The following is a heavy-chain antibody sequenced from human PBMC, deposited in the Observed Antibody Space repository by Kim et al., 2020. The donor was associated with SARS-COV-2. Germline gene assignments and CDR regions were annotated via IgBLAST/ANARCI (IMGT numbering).Heavy chain of an antibody. CDR1: GYTFTGYY. CDR3: ARVYDFWSGYYPWGRRFWFDP. J-gene: IGHJ5*02. CDR2: INPNSGGT. V-gene: IGHV1-2*06. D-gene: IGHD3-3*01. Sequence: ASVKVSCKASGYTFTGYYMHWVRQAPGQGLEWMGRINPNSGGTNYAQKFQGRVTMTRDTSISTAYMELSRLRSDDTAVYYCARVYDFWSGYYPWGRRFWFDPWGQGTLVTVSS.